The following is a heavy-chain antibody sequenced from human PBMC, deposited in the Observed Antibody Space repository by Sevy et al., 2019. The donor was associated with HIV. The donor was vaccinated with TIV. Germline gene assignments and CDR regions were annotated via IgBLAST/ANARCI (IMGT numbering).Heavy chain of an antibody. CDR1: GFAFSNYG. V-gene: IGHV3-30*02. Sequence: GGSLRLSCAASGFAFSNYGMHWVCQVPGKGLEWVTFIRYDGSDKYYAASVKGRFTISRDDSKNTLYLQMDSLRAEDTAIYYCAKDLAGPGRRYFDYWGQGTLVTVSS. CDR2: IRYDGSDK. D-gene: IGHD6-13*01. CDR3: AKDLAGPGRRYFDY. J-gene: IGHJ4*02.